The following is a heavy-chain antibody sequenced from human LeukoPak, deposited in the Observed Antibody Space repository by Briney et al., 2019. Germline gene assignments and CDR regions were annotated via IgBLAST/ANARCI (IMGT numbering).Heavy chain of an antibody. D-gene: IGHD3-22*01. CDR1: GYTFTTYD. CDR3: ARGGHYYDNSGLGY. CDR2: MNPNSGNT. V-gene: IGHV1-8*01. Sequence: ASVKVSCKASGYTFTTYDINWVRQATGQGLEWMGWMNPNSGNTGNAQKFQGRVTMTRNTSISTAYMELNSLRSEDTAVYYCARGGHYYDNSGLGYWGQGTQVTVSS. J-gene: IGHJ4*02.